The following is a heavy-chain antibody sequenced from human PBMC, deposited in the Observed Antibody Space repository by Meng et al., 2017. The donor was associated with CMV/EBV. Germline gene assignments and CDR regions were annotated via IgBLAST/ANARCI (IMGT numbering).Heavy chain of an antibody. D-gene: IGHD6-13*01. CDR1: GYTFTGYY. J-gene: IGHJ6*02. Sequence: ASVKVSCKASGYTFTGYYMHWVRQAPGQGLEWMGWINPKSGGTNYAQKFQGRVTMTRDTSISTAYMELSRLRSDDTAVYYCARRPGMAAAGTYYGMDVWGQGTTVTVSS. V-gene: IGHV1-2*02. CDR2: INPKSGGT. CDR3: ARRPGMAAAGTYYGMDV.